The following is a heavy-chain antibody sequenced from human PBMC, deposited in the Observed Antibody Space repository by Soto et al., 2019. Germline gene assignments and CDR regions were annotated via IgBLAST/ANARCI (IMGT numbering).Heavy chain of an antibody. CDR2: IYDDGSA. Sequence: SETLSLTCTVSGGSISSSYWSWIRQPPGKGLEWLAYIYDDGSANYNPSLKSRATISLDMSKNQFSLKLTSVTAADTAVYYCASTPVVAAPLYYFDYWGQGTLVTVSS. CDR3: ASTPVVAAPLYYFDY. V-gene: IGHV4-59*01. CDR1: GGSISSSY. D-gene: IGHD2-15*01. J-gene: IGHJ4*02.